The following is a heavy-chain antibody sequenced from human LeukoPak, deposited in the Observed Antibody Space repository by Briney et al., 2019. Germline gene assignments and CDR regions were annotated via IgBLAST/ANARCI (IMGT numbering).Heavy chain of an antibody. CDR3: ARLGELHGGGTFDY. V-gene: IGHV4-59*08. Sequence: SETLSLTCTVSGGSITSYYWTWIRRPPGKGLEWIGYIHHSGRTRYNPSLNSRVTMSVDTSKNQFSLKLSSVTAADTAVYYCARLGELHGGGTFDYWGQGTLVTVSS. J-gene: IGHJ4*02. CDR2: IHHSGRT. CDR1: GGSITSYY. D-gene: IGHD3-16*01.